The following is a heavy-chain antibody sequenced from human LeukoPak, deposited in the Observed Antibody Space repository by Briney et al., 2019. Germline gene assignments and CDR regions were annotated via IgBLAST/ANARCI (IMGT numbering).Heavy chain of an antibody. CDR1: GFTFSTYA. Sequence: GGSLRLSCAASGFTFSTYAMHWVRQAPGKGLEWVAVIWYDGSIKYYADSVKGRFTISRDNSKNTLYLQMNSLRAGDTAVYYCAKDGAHYDILTGYSDWFDPWGQGTLVTVSS. V-gene: IGHV3-33*06. J-gene: IGHJ5*02. CDR2: IWYDGSIK. CDR3: AKDGAHYDILTGYSDWFDP. D-gene: IGHD3-9*01.